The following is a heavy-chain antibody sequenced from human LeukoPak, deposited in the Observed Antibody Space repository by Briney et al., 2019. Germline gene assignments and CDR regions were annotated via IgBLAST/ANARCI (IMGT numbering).Heavy chain of an antibody. J-gene: IGHJ4*02. Sequence: GESLKISCYGSGYSFTTYWIGWVRQMPGKGLEWMGIFYPRDSDTRYSPSFQGQVTISADKSIITAYLQWSSLKASDTAMYFCTVRYSGSYNDYWGQGTLVTVSS. V-gene: IGHV5-51*01. CDR3: TVRYSGSYNDY. CDR1: GYSFTTYW. D-gene: IGHD1-26*01. CDR2: FYPRDSDT.